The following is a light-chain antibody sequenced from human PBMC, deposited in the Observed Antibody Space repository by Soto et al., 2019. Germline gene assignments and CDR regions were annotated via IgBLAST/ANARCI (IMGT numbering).Light chain of an antibody. J-gene: IGLJ1*01. V-gene: IGLV1-44*01. CDR1: SSNIGSNT. Sequence: SDLTPPPSTSGTPGQRVTISCSGSSSNIGSNTVIWYQQLPGTAPKLLILDDNLRPSGVPDRFSGSKSGTSASLAISWLQAEDEADYDCAAWEDSMTCYVFGTGTK. CDR3: AAWEDSMTCYV. CDR2: DDN.